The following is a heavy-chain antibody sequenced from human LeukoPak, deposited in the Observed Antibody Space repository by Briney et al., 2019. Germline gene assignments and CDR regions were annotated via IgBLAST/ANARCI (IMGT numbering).Heavy chain of an antibody. D-gene: IGHD3-10*01. Sequence: HGEPLSSPVKPPGSPFATNSITWSRKLHGKGLNGLERFDPRDAYTTYSPSFQGHVTISADKSISTAYLQWSSLKASDTAMYYCARNYYYGSGSSLDPSYYYYGMDVWGQGTTVTVSS. CDR3: ARNYYYGSGSSLDPSYYYYGMDV. J-gene: IGHJ6*02. CDR2: FDPRDAYT. V-gene: IGHV5-10-1*01. CDR1: GSPFATNS.